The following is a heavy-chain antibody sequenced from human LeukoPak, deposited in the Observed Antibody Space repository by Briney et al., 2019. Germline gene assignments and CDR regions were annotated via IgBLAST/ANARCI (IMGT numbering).Heavy chain of an antibody. CDR2: ISAYNGNT. Sequence: ASGEVSCKTSGYIFTTYDINWVRQAPGQGREGRGWISAYNGNTSYAQKLQGRVTMTTDTSTSTAYMELRSLRSDDTAMYYCARSVTAFCSGGNCYSGVFDFWGQGTLVTVSS. J-gene: IGHJ4*02. CDR1: GYIFTTYD. D-gene: IGHD2-15*01. CDR3: ARSVTAFCSGGNCYSGVFDF. V-gene: IGHV1-18*04.